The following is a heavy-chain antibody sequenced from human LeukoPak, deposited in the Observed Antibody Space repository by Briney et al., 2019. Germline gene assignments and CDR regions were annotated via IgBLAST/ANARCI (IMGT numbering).Heavy chain of an antibody. Sequence: GGSLRLSCAASGFTFSSYAMHWVRQAPGKGLEWVAGISYDGSTKYYADSVKGRFTISRDNSEKMVFLQMNSLRAEDTAMYYCARDRKPEGPKAVSGSLDYWGQGTLVTVSS. D-gene: IGHD3-10*01. CDR2: ISYDGSTK. CDR1: GFTFSSYA. J-gene: IGHJ4*02. V-gene: IGHV3-30*04. CDR3: ARDRKPEGPKAVSGSLDY.